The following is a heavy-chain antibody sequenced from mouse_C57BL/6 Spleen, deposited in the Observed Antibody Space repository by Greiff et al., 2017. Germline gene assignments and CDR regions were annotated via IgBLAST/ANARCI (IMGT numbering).Heavy chain of an antibody. Sequence: EVQLKQSGPELVKPGASVKISCKASGYSFTGYYMNWVKQSPEKSLEWIGEINPSTGGTTYNQKFKAKATLTVDKSSSTAYMQLKSLTSEDSAVYYCARGGNWDYWGQGTTLTVSS. V-gene: IGHV1-42*01. J-gene: IGHJ2*01. CDR3: ARGGNWDY. CDR2: INPSTGGT. D-gene: IGHD4-1*01. CDR1: GYSFTGYY.